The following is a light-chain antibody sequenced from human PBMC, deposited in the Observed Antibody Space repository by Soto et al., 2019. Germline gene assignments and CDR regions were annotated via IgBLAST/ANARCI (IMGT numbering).Light chain of an antibody. J-gene: IGLJ1*01. CDR1: SSDVGGYNH. CDR3: SSYAGSNSLV. V-gene: IGLV2-8*01. Sequence: QSALTQPPSASGSLGQSVTISYTGTSSDVGGYNHVSWYQQHPGKPPKLLIYDVSYRPSGVPDRFSGSKSGNTASLTVSGLQAEDDTDYYCSSYAGSNSLVFGSGTKVTVL. CDR2: DVS.